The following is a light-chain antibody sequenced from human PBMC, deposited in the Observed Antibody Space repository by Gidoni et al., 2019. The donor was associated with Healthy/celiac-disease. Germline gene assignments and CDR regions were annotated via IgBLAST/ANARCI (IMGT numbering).Light chain of an antibody. CDR2: SNN. Sequence: QSVLPQPHSASGPPRQRVTISCSVSSSNLGSNTVNWYRQLPGTAPKLLIESNNQRPSGGPDRFSGSKSGTSASLAISGLQSEDEADYYCAAWDDSLNGPEWVFGGGTKLTVL. CDR3: AAWDDSLNGPEWV. J-gene: IGLJ3*02. V-gene: IGLV1-44*01. CDR1: SSNLGSNT.